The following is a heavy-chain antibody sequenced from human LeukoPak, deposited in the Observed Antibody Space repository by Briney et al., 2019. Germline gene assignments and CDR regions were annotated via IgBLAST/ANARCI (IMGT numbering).Heavy chain of an antibody. CDR3: ASLRERSYYARGFDY. D-gene: IGHD1-26*01. CDR1: GGSISSSNW. V-gene: IGHV4-39*01. CDR2: IYYSGST. J-gene: IGHJ4*02. Sequence: PSETLSLTCAVSGGSISSSNWWSWVRQPPGKGLEWIGSIYYSGSTYYNPSLKSRITISVDTSKNQFSLKLSSVTAADTAVYYCASLRERSYYARGFDYWGQGTLVTVSS.